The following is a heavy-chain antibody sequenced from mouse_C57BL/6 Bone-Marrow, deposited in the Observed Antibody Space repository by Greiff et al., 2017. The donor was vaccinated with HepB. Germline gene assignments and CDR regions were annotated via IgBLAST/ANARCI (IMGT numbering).Heavy chain of an antibody. V-gene: IGHV1-64*01. CDR1: GYTFTSYW. CDR3: ARGGITTVVATRYWYFDV. CDR2: IHPNSGST. J-gene: IGHJ1*03. Sequence: QVQLQHPGAELVKPGASVKLSCKASGYTFTSYWMHWVKQRPGQGLEWIGMIHPNSGSTNYNEKFKSKATLTVDKSSSPAYMQLSSLTSEDSAVYYCARGGITTVVATRYWYFDVWGTGTTVTVSS. D-gene: IGHD1-1*01.